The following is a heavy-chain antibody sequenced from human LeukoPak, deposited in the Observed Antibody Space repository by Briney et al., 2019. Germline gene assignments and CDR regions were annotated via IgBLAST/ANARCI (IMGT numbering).Heavy chain of an antibody. D-gene: IGHD1-1*01. CDR3: ARDRILGTNWFDP. V-gene: IGHV1-2*02. Sequence: ASVKVSCKASGYTFTGYYMHWVRQAPGQGLEWMGWINPNSGGTNYAQKFQGRVTMTMDTSISTAYMELSRLRSDDTAVYYCARDRILGTNWFDPWGQGTLVTVS. CDR2: INPNSGGT. J-gene: IGHJ5*02. CDR1: GYTFTGYY.